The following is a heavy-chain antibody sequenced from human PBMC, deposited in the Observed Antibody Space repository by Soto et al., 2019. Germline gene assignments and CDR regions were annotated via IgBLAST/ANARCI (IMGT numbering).Heavy chain of an antibody. Sequence: PSETQSLTYTVSGGSISSYYWSWIRQPPRKGLEWIGYIYYSGSTNYNPSLKSRVTISVDTSKNQFSLKLSSVTAADTAVYYCARDIGYCSGGSCYPYYFDYWGQGTLVTVSS. CDR2: IYYSGST. J-gene: IGHJ4*02. CDR1: GGSISSYY. D-gene: IGHD2-15*01. CDR3: ARDIGYCSGGSCYPYYFDY. V-gene: IGHV4-59*01.